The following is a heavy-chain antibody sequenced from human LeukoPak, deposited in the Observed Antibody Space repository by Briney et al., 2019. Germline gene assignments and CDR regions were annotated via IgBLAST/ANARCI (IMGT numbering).Heavy chain of an antibody. Sequence: SETLSLTCTVSGGSISSSSYYWGWIRQPPGKGLEWIGSIYYSGSTYYNPSLKSRVTISVDTSKNQFPLKLSSVTAADTAVYYCARDPATTNEYYYYYYGMDVWGQGTTVTVSS. D-gene: IGHD4-17*01. J-gene: IGHJ6*02. CDR2: IYYSGST. CDR3: ARDPATTNEYYYYYYGMDV. V-gene: IGHV4-39*06. CDR1: GGSISSSSYY.